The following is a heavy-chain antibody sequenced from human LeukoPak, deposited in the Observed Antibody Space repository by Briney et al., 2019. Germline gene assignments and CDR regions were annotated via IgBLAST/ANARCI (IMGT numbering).Heavy chain of an antibody. Sequence: ASVKVSFKASGYTFTGYYMHWVRQAPGQGLEWMGWINPNSGGTYYAQKFQGRVTMTRDTSISTAYMELSRLRSDDTAVYYCARDILTGYNYYYYYMDVWGKGTTVTVSS. D-gene: IGHD3-9*01. V-gene: IGHV1-2*02. CDR1: GYTFTGYY. CDR2: INPNSGGT. CDR3: ARDILTGYNYYYYYMDV. J-gene: IGHJ6*03.